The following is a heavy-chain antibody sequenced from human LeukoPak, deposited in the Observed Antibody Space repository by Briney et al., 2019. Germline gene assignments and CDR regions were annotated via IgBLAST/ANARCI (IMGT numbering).Heavy chain of an antibody. V-gene: IGHV3-53*01. CDR3: TRSLAFWTDHAYYYYFMDV. J-gene: IGHJ6*03. Sequence: GGSLRLSCAATGLSVSSNFMSWVRQAPGKGLEWVSVIYGGGSTYYADSVKGRFTISRDTPKNTLYLQMNSLRVEDTAVYYCTRSLAFWTDHAYYYYFMDVWGRGTTVTVSS. CDR2: IYGGGST. D-gene: IGHD3/OR15-3a*01. CDR1: GLSVSSNF.